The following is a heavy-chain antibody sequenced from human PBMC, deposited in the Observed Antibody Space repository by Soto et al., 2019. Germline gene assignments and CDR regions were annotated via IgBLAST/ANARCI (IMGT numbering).Heavy chain of an antibody. D-gene: IGHD3-22*01. CDR1: GFTFSSYS. CDR3: ARGGYYYDSSGYYFGY. Sequence: EVQLVESGGGLVQPGGSLRLSCAASGFTFSSYSMNWVRQAPGKGLERVSYISSSSSTIYYSDSVKGRFTISRDNAKNSLYLQMNSLRDEDTAVYYCARGGYYYDSSGYYFGYWGQGTLVTVSS. J-gene: IGHJ4*02. V-gene: IGHV3-48*02. CDR2: ISSSSSTI.